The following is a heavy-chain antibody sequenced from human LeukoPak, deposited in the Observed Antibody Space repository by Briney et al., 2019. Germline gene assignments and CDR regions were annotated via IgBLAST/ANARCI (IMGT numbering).Heavy chain of an antibody. V-gene: IGHV1-2*02. CDR3: ARVASGSGSYYKD. J-gene: IGHJ4*02. CDR1: GYTFTGYY. Sequence: GASVKVSCKASGYTFTGYYMHWVRQAPGQGLEWMGWINPNSGGTNYAQKFQGRVTMTRDTSISTAYMELSRLRSDDTAVYYCARVASGSGSYYKDWGQGTLVTVSS. CDR2: INPNSGGT. D-gene: IGHD3-10*01.